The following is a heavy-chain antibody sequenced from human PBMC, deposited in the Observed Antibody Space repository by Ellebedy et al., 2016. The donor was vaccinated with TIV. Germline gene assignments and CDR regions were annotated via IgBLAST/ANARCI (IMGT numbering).Heavy chain of an antibody. J-gene: IGHJ4*02. CDR2: MNPNSGGT. Sequence: ASVKVSXKASGYSFTDYHLHWVRQAPGQGLEWMAWMNPNSGGTNYGQKFQGRVTLTRDTSINTAHMELSGLRSDDTAVYYCARSRDILTGYFQALVYWGQGTLVTVSS. CDR3: ARSRDILTGYFQALVY. D-gene: IGHD3-9*01. CDR1: GYSFTDYH. V-gene: IGHV1-2*02.